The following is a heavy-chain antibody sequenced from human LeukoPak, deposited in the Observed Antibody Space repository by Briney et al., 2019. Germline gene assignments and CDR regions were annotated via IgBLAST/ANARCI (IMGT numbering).Heavy chain of an antibody. CDR2: IFYRGST. Sequence: PSETLSLTCTVSGGSVSSYYWSWIRQPPGKGLEWIGYIFYRGSTNYNPSLKSRVTMSVDTSKNQFSLKLSSVTAADTAVYCCARAISEAYLDLWGRGTLVTVSS. J-gene: IGHJ2*01. CDR1: GGSVSSYY. V-gene: IGHV4-59*02. D-gene: IGHD2-21*01. CDR3: ARAISEAYLDL.